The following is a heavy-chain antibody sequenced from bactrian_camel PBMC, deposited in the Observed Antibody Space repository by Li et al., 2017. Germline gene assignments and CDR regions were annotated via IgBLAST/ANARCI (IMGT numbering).Heavy chain of an antibody. Sequence: VQLVESGGASVQAGGSLRLSCTTSGYTYTDGCVAWFRQAPGKEREGVASIWTGGGTIAYRDSVKGRFVISRDNATNTLTLQMDRLRPEDTAMYYCAADLPMTTGQAGGRWCRTVPLYDYYYLGQGTQVTVS. V-gene: IGHV3S31*01. CDR3: AADLPMTTGQAGGRWCRTVPLYDYYY. D-gene: IGHD4*01. CDR1: GYTYTDGC. CDR2: IWTGGGTI. J-gene: IGHJ4*01.